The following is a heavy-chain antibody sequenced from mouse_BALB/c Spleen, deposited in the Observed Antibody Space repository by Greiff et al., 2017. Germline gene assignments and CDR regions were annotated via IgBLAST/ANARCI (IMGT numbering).Heavy chain of an antibody. V-gene: IGHV14-3*02. CDR2: IDPANGNT. D-gene: IGHD2-1*01. Sequence: EVQVVESGAELVKPGASVKLSCTASGFNIKDTYMHWVKQRPEQGLEWIGRIDPANGNTKYDPKFQGKATITADTSSNTAYLQLSSLTSEDTAVYYCAREGGNYPSYAMDYWGQGTSVTVSS. CDR3: AREGGNYPSYAMDY. CDR1: GFNIKDTY. J-gene: IGHJ4*01.